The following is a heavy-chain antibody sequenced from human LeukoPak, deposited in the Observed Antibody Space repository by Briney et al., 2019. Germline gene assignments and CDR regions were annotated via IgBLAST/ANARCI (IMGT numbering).Heavy chain of an antibody. V-gene: IGHV3-48*01. Sequence: QPGGALRLSCAASGFTFSSYSMNWVRQAPGKGLEWVSYISSSSTIYYADSVKGRFTISRDNAKNSLYLQMNSLRAEDTAVYYCARGNYYYGMDVWGQGTTVTVSS. CDR2: ISSSSTI. CDR1: GFTFSSYS. J-gene: IGHJ6*02. CDR3: ARGNYYYGMDV.